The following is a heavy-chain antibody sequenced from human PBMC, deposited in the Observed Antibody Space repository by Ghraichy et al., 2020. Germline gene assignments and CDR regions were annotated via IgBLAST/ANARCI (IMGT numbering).Heavy chain of an antibody. V-gene: IGHV2-5*02. CDR3: AHRGLGYGSGHSRERGNWFDP. CDR2: IYWDDDK. J-gene: IGHJ5*02. CDR1: GFSLSTSGVG. Sequence: SGPTLVKPTQTLTLTCTFSGFSLSTSGVGVGWIRQPPGKALEWLALIYWDDDKRYSPSLKSRLTITKDTSKNQVVLTMTNMDPVDTATYYCAHRGLGYGSGHSRERGNWFDPWGQGTLVTVSS. D-gene: IGHD3-10*01.